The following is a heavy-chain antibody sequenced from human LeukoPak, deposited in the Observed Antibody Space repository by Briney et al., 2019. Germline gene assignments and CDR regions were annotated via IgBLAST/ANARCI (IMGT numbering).Heavy chain of an antibody. Sequence: ASVKVSCKVSGYTLTELSMHWVRQAPGKGLEWMGGFDPEDGETIYAQKFQGRVTMTEDTSTDTAYMELSSLRSEDTAVYYCATDTQYYDILTGPDAFDIRGQGTMVTVSS. V-gene: IGHV1-24*01. CDR2: FDPEDGET. D-gene: IGHD3-9*01. CDR1: GYTLTELS. CDR3: ATDTQYYDILTGPDAFDI. J-gene: IGHJ3*02.